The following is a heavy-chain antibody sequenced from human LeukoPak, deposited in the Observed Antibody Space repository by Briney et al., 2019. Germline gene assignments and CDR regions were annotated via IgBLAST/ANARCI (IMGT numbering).Heavy chain of an antibody. J-gene: IGHJ4*02. D-gene: IGHD2-15*01. CDR2: ITDGGEST. Sequence: GGSLRLSCAASGFTFSSYAMNWVRQAPGTRLEWVSSITDGGESTYHADSVKGRFTISRDNSKNTVSLQMNSLRAEDTAVYYCAKGERVYCSASTCYPFDYWGQGILVSVSS. V-gene: IGHV3-23*01. CDR3: AKGERVYCSASTCYPFDY. CDR1: GFTFSSYA.